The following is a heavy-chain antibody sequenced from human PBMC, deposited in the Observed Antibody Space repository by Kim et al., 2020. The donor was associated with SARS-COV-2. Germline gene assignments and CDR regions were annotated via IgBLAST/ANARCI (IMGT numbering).Heavy chain of an antibody. D-gene: IGHD6-19*01. CDR1: GFTFSSYS. J-gene: IGHJ4*02. Sequence: GGSLRLSCAASGFTFSSYSMNWVRQAPGKGLEWVSSISSSSSYIYYADSVKGRFTISRDNAKNSLYLQMNSLRADDTAVYYCARSRIAVAGRVDYWGQGTLVTVSS. CDR3: ARSRIAVAGRVDY. V-gene: IGHV3-21*01. CDR2: ISSSSSYI.